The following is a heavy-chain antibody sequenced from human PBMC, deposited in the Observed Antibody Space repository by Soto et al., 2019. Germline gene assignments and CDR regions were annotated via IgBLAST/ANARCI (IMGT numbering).Heavy chain of an antibody. J-gene: IGHJ4*02. D-gene: IGHD2-2*01. CDR3: ARAWGYCSSTSCKRGSYYFDY. V-gene: IGHV4-31*03. CDR2: IYYSGST. CDR1: GGSISSGGYY. Sequence: QVQLQESGPGLVKPSQTLSLTCTVSGGSISSGGYYWSWIRQHPGKGLEWIGYIYYSGSTYYNPSPKRRVTISVDTSKNQFSLKLSSVTAADTAVYYCARAWGYCSSTSCKRGSYYFDYWGQGTLVTVSS.